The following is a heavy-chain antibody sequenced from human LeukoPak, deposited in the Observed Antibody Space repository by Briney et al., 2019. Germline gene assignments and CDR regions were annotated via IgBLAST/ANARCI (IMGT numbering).Heavy chain of an antibody. V-gene: IGHV4-38-2*02. CDR2: IYHSGST. D-gene: IGHD1-1*01. CDR3: ARQIGDWKSYYFDY. Sequence: SEALSLTCTVSGYSISSGYYWGWIRQPPGKGLERIGSIYHSGSTYYNPSLKSRVTISVDTSKYQFSLKLNSVTAADTAVYYCARQIGDWKSYYFDYWGQGTLVTVSS. J-gene: IGHJ4*02. CDR1: GYSISSGYY.